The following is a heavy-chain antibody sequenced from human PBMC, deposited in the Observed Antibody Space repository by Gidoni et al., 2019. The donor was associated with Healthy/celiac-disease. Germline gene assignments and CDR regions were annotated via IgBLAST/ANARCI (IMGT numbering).Heavy chain of an antibody. CDR2: IVVGSGNT. Sequence: QMQLVQSGPAVKKPGTSVKFSCKASGFTFTSSAVQWVRQARGQRLEWIGWIVVGSGNTNYAQKFQERVTITRDMSTSTAYMELSSLRSEDTAVYYCAAITMINQYYYYGMDVWGQGTTVTVSS. CDR1: GFTFTSSA. D-gene: IGHD3-22*01. J-gene: IGHJ6*02. CDR3: AAITMINQYYYYGMDV. V-gene: IGHV1-58*01.